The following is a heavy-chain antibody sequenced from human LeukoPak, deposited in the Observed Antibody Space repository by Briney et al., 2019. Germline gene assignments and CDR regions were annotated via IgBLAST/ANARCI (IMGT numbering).Heavy chain of an antibody. Sequence: PGGSLRLSCAASGFTFSSYLMSWGRQAPGKGLEWVANIKQDGGEKYYVDSAKGRFTISRDNAKHSLHLQMNSRRAEDTAVYYCARGGRKSRGVDIVRKKETGYYYYMDVWGKGTTVTVSS. CDR2: IKQDGGEK. CDR1: GFTFSSYL. D-gene: IGHD2-15*01. CDR3: ARGGRKSRGVDIVRKKETGYYYYMDV. J-gene: IGHJ6*03. V-gene: IGHV3-7*01.